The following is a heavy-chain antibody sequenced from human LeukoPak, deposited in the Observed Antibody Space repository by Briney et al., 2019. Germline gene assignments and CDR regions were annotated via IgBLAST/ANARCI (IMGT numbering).Heavy chain of an antibody. V-gene: IGHV4-39*01. Sequence: SETLSLTCSVSGGSISSSTYYWGWIRQPPGKGLEWIGNIYNSGSTYYNPSLKSRVTISVDTSKNQFSLRLSSVTAADTAVYYCARQAYSSNLGWFDPWGQGTLVTVSS. J-gene: IGHJ5*02. CDR3: ARQAYSSNLGWFDP. CDR1: GGSISSSTYY. CDR2: IYNSGST. D-gene: IGHD6-13*01.